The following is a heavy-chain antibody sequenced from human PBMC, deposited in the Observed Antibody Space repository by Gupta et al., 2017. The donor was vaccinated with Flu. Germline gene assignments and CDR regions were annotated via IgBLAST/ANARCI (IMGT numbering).Heavy chain of an antibody. J-gene: IGHJ4*02. Sequence: MHWVRQARGKGLEWVSTMSFDGHNRYNADSVKVRFTVSRDNSKKTLYLQMTGLRPEDSAVYYCAKDPGADYYVWSGHYCDHWGPGALVTVSS. D-gene: IGHD3-3*01. CDR3: AKDPGADYYVWSGHYCDH. CDR2: MSFDGHNR. V-gene: IGHV3-30*18.